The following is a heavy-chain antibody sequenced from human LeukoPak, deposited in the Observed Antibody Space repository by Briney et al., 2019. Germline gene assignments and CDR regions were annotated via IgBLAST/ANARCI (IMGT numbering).Heavy chain of an antibody. D-gene: IGHD2/OR15-2a*01. CDR3: ARDPNREDDF. CDR1: GFRFSNYW. Sequence: GGSLRLSCAASGFRFSNYWMTWLRQFPARGREWVANINPDGSAKYYLDSVRGRFTISRDNAQASLFLQMNNLRLDDTAVYYCARDPNREDDFWGQGILVTVSS. J-gene: IGHJ4*02. V-gene: IGHV3-7*01. CDR2: INPDGSAK.